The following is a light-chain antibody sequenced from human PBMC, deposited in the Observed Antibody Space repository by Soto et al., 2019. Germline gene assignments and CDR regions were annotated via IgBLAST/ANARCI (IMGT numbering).Light chain of an antibody. Sequence: DIQMTQSPSSLSASVGDRVTITCRASQDIRKDLGWYQVKPGKATKRLIFATFSLQSGVPSRFSATGSGTEFTLTITSLQAEDYAIYCCLQHNTYPYTFGQGTKVEIK. CDR2: ATF. V-gene: IGKV1-17*01. CDR1: QDIRKD. J-gene: IGKJ2*01. CDR3: LQHNTYPYT.